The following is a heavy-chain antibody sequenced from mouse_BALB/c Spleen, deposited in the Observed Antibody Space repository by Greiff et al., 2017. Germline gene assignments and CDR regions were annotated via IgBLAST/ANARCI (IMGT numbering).Heavy chain of an antibody. CDR2: INSNGGST. J-gene: IGHJ3*01. CDR1: GFTFSSYG. D-gene: IGHD2-2*01. V-gene: IGHV5-6-3*01. Sequence: EVNLVESGGGLVQPGGSLKLSCAASGFTFSSYGMSWVRQTPDKRLELVATINSNGGSTYYPDSVKGRFTISRDNAKNTLYLQMSSLKSEDTAMYYCARDLVTTRAWFAYWGQGTLVTVSA. CDR3: ARDLVTTRAWFAY.